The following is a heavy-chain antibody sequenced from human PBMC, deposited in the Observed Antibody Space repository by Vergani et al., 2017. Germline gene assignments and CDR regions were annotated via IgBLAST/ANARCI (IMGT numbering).Heavy chain of an antibody. J-gene: IGHJ6*03. CDR3: ARHIAXRQGWGYYYYYMDV. D-gene: IGHD6-6*01. V-gene: IGHV5-51*01. CDR1: GYSFTSFW. CDR2: IYPGDSDT. Sequence: EVQLVQPGAEVKKPGESMKISCKGSGYSFTSFWLGWVRQMPGKGLEWMGIIYPGDSDTRYSPSFQGQVTISADKSISTAYLQWSSLKASDTAMYYCARHIAXRQGWGYYYYYMDVWGKGTTVTVSS.